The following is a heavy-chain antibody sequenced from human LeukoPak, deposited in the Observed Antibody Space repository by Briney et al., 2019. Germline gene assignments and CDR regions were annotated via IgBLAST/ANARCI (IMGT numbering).Heavy chain of an antibody. V-gene: IGHV4-39*01. CDR3: AKRRGASSELDP. D-gene: IGHD6-6*01. CDR2: IYYSGST. Sequence: SETLSLTCTVSGGSISGSNYYWVWRRQPPGKGLEWIGNIYYSGSTYYNPSLKRRVTISLDTSKNQFSLKLTSMTAADTAVYYCAKRRGASSELDPWGQGTLVTVSS. J-gene: IGHJ5*02. CDR1: GGSISGSNYY.